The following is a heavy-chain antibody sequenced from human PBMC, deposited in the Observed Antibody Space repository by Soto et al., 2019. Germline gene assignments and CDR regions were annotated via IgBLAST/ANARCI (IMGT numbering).Heavy chain of an antibody. CDR3: ARAVVPASINIGYNWFDP. CDR2: MNPNSGNT. Sequence: ASVKVSCKASGYTFTSYDINWVRQATGQGLEWMGWMNPNSGNTDYAQKFQGRVTMTRDTSISTAYMELSRLRSDDTAVYYCARAVVPASINIGYNWFDPWGQGTLVTVSS. V-gene: IGHV1-8*01. J-gene: IGHJ5*02. CDR1: GYTFTSYD. D-gene: IGHD2-2*01.